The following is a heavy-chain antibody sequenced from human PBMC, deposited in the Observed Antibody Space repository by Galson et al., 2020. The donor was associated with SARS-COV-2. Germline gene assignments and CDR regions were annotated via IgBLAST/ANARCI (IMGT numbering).Heavy chain of an antibody. V-gene: IGHV3-23*01. J-gene: IGHJ4*02. CDR3: VDWDLPSPFDS. Sequence: GGYLRLSCAASGFTFTNYAMSWVRQAPGKGLEWVAVINAKADWTSFADAVKGRFTISRDNFRNRRYLQMSSLRVGDTAVYDCVDWDLPSPFDSWGQGTVVTVSS. D-gene: IGHD1-7*01. CDR2: INAKADWT. CDR1: GFTFTNYA.